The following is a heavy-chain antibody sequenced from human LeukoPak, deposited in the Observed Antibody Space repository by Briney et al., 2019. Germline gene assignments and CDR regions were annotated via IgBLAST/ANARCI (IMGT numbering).Heavy chain of an antibody. V-gene: IGHV1-69*04. Sequence: ASVKVSCKASGGTFSSYTISWVRQAPGQGLEWMGRIIPILGIANYAQKFQGRVTITADKSTSTAYMELSSLRSEDTAVYYSARDRGGYCSSTSCYYWFDPWGQGTLVTVSS. J-gene: IGHJ5*02. CDR1: GGTFSSYT. CDR3: ARDRGGYCSSTSCYYWFDP. D-gene: IGHD2-2*01. CDR2: IIPILGIA.